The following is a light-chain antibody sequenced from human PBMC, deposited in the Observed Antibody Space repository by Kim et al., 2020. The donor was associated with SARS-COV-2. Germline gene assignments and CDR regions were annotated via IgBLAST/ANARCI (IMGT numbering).Light chain of an antibody. V-gene: IGKV1-8*01. J-gene: IGKJ4*01. CDR1: QGVGSY. CDR2: AAS. CDR3: QQYYDYPLT. Sequence: IRMTQSPSSLSASTGDRVTISCRASQGVGSYLAWYQQKPGKAPKLLIYAASTLQSGVPSRFSGSGSGTDFTLTISCLQSEDFATYCCQQYYDYPLTFGGGTKVDIK.